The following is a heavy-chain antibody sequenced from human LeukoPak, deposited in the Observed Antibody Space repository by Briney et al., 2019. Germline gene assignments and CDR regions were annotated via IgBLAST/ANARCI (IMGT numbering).Heavy chain of an antibody. V-gene: IGHV3-23*01. Sequence: QSGGSLRLSCTASGFTFSSYAMTWVRQAPGKGLDWVSAISGSGGTTYYADSVKGRFTISRDNSKNTLYLQMNSLRAEDTAVYYCAKAGRFYHFDYWGQGTLVTVSS. D-gene: IGHD1-26*01. CDR2: ISGSGGTT. CDR3: AKAGRFYHFDY. CDR1: GFTFSSYA. J-gene: IGHJ4*02.